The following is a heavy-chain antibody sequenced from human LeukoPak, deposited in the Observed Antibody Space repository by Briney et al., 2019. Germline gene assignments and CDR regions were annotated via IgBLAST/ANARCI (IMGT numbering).Heavy chain of an antibody. CDR2: IRKNVDSYNT. Sequence: PGGSLRLSCAASGFTFSDHFMDWVRQAPGKGLEWVGRIRKNVDSYNTEYAASVKGRFTISRDDSKNSLYLQMNSLETEDTAVYYCVRLSGNYLDYWGQGALVTVSS. V-gene: IGHV3-72*01. D-gene: IGHD1-26*01. CDR3: VRLSGNYLDY. CDR1: GFTFSDHF. J-gene: IGHJ4*02.